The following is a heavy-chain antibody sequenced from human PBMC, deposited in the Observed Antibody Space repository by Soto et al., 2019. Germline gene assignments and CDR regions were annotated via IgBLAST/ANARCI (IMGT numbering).Heavy chain of an antibody. CDR2: IYSGGST. CDR1: GFTVSSNY. D-gene: IGHD3-22*01. J-gene: IGHJ1*01. V-gene: IGHV3-53*01. CDR3: ARGPDYYDSSGYPPGAEYFQH. Sequence: LRLSCAASGFTVSSNYMSWVRQAPGKGLEWVSVIYSGGSTYYADSVKGRFTISRDNSKNTLYLQMNSLRAEDTAVYYCARGPDYYDSSGYPPGAEYFQHWGQGTLVTVSS.